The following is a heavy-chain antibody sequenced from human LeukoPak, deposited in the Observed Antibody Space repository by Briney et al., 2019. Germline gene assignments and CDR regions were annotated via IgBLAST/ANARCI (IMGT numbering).Heavy chain of an antibody. V-gene: IGHV4-59*01. D-gene: IGHD1-26*01. J-gene: IGHJ4*02. CDR2: IYYSGST. CDR3: ARDPDRGSYDFDY. CDR1: GGSISSYY. Sequence: SETLSLTCTVSGGSISSYYWSWIRQPPGKGLEWIGYIYYSGSTNYNPSLKSRVTISEDTSKNQFSLKLSSVTAEDTAVYYCARDPDRGSYDFDYWGQGTLVTVSS.